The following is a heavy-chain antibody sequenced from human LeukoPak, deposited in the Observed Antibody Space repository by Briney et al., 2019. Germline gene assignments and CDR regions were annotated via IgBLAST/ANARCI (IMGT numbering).Heavy chain of an antibody. CDR1: GFTFSSYG. D-gene: IGHD3-3*01. V-gene: IGHV3-30*02. J-gene: IGHJ4*02. Sequence: PGGSLRLSCAASGFTFSSYGMHWVRQAPGKGLEWVAFIRYDGSNKYYADSVKGRFTISRDNSKNTLYLQMNSLRAEDTAVYYCAKETLITIFGVVPPDPFDYWGQGTLVTVSS. CDR3: AKETLITIFGVVPPDPFDY. CDR2: IRYDGSNK.